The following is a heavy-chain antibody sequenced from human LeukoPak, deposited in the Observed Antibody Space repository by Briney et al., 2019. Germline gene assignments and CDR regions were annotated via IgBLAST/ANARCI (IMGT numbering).Heavy chain of an antibody. J-gene: IGHJ1*01. CDR1: GGSFSGYY. CDR2: INHSGST. Sequence: SETLSLTCAVYGGSFSGYYWSWIRQPPGKGLEWIGEINHSGSTNYNPSLKSRVTISVDTSKNQFSLKLSSVTAADTAVYYCARSLNALKHWGQGTLVTVSS. D-gene: IGHD3-16*01. CDR3: ARSLNALKH. V-gene: IGHV4-34*01.